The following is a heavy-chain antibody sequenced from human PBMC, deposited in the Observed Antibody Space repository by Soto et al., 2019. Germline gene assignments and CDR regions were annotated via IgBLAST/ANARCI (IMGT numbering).Heavy chain of an antibody. CDR2: FDPEGGGT. CDR3: ARGETGVDDAFDI. CDR1: GYTLTELS. V-gene: IGHV1-24*01. D-gene: IGHD3-9*01. Sequence: ASVKVSCKVSGYTLTELSMHWVRQAPGKGLEWMGGFDPEGGGTIYAQKFQGRVTMTGDTSTRTAHMELSRLRSDDTAVYYCARGETGVDDAFDIWGQGTMVTVSS. J-gene: IGHJ3*02.